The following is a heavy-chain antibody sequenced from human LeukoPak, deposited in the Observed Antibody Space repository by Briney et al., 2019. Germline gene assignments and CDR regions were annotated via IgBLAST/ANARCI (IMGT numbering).Heavy chain of an antibody. Sequence: GGSLRLFCAASGFTFDDYAMHWVRQAPGKGLEWVSLISWDGGDTYYADSVKGRFTISRDNSKNSLFLQMNSLSTEGTALYYCAKDKGYYYDGSGYSYFDYWGQGTPVTVSS. J-gene: IGHJ4*02. CDR2: ISWDGGDT. CDR3: AKDKGYYYDGSGYSYFDY. V-gene: IGHV3-43D*03. CDR1: GFTFDDYA. D-gene: IGHD3-22*01.